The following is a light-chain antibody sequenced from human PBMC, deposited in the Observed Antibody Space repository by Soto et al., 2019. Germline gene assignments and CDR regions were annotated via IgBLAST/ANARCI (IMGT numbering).Light chain of an antibody. CDR2: QTS. Sequence: EIVLTQSPGTLSLSPGERATLSCRASQSVAGSYLAWYQQKPGQAPRLLIYQTSLRAAGIPARFSASGSGTDFTLTISDVQPEDFALYYCHQRQSWPRTFGQGTKVDIK. CDR3: HQRQSWPRT. CDR1: QSVAGSY. V-gene: IGKV3-11*01. J-gene: IGKJ1*01.